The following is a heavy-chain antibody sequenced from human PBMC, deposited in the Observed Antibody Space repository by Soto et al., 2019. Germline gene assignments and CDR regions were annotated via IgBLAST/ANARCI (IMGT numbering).Heavy chain of an antibody. Sequence: EVQLVESGGGLVQPGRSLRLSCVASGLTFEDYAMHWVRRAPGKGLEWVSSITWNSASRGYADSVKGRFTSSRDNAKNSLYLQMSSLRADDTALYYCAKHRVYDFWTVYDFDYWGQGTQVTVSS. CDR1: GLTFEDYA. CDR3: AKHRVYDFWTVYDFDY. D-gene: IGHD3-3*01. CDR2: ITWNSASR. J-gene: IGHJ4*02. V-gene: IGHV3-9*01.